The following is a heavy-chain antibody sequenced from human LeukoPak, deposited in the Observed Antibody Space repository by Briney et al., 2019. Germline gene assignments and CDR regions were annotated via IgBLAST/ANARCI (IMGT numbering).Heavy chain of an antibody. D-gene: IGHD3-3*01. CDR1: GGSISSYY. V-gene: IGHV4-4*07. CDR2: IYTSGST. Sequence: SETLSLTCTVSGGSISSYYWSWIRQPAGKGLEWIGRIYTSGSTNYNPSLKSRVTMSVDTSKNQFSLKLSSVTAADTAVYYCARGDYDFWSGHYTGFDYWGQGTLVTVSS. J-gene: IGHJ4*02. CDR3: ARGDYDFWSGHYTGFDY.